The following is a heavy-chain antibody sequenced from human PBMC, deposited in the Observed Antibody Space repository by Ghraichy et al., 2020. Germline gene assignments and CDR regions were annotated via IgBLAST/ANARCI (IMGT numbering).Heavy chain of an antibody. Sequence: SETLPLTCTVSGGSISSYYWTWIRQPPGKGLEWIGYIYTSGSTNYNPSLKSRVTISLDTSKNQFSLRLNSVTAADTAVYYCARRPPGGTFDIWGQGTMVAVSS. V-gene: IGHV4-4*09. CDR2: IYTSGST. CDR1: GGSISSYY. D-gene: IGHD2-15*01. J-gene: IGHJ3*02. CDR3: ARRPPGGTFDI.